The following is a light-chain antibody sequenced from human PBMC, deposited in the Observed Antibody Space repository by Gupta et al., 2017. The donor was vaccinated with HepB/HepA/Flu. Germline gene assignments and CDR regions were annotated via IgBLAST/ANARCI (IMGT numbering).Light chain of an antibody. CDR3: RQSNSFPFT. V-gene: IGKV1D-12*01. J-gene: IGKJ3*01. CDR2: AAS. Sequence: DIQMTQSPSSVSASVGDRVTITCRASQRVDRWLAWYQQKPGQAPKFLIYAASTLQSGVPSRFSGSGSGTDFTLTISSLQPEDFATDFCRQSNSFPFTFGHRTKLDIK. CDR1: QRVDRW.